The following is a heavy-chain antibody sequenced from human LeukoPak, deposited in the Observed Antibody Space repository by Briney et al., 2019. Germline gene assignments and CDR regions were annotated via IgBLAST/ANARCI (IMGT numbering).Heavy chain of an antibody. CDR1: GFTFSAYS. D-gene: IGHD5-18*01. CDR3: ATTGDTAMVPGDAFDI. V-gene: IGHV3-48*01. J-gene: IGHJ3*02. Sequence: GGSLRLSCVASGFTFSAYSMNWVRQAPGKGLEWVSYINNSSDCIYNADSVKDRFTISRDNAKNSVYLQMDSLRAEDTAVYYCATTGDTAMVPGDAFDIWGQGTMVTVSS. CDR2: INNSSDCI.